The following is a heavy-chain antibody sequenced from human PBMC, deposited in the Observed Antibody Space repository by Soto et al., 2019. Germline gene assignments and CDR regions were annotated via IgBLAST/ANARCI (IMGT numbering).Heavy chain of an antibody. CDR1: GYTFTRYA. V-gene: IGHV1-18*04. CDR2: INTYNEER. Sequence: ASVKVSCKASGYTFTRYAISWVRQAPGQGLEWLAWINTYNEERYHAEKDQGRVTMNRDTSTNTAAMELRSLRTSGTAVYYCTRSIEIQPAAYPQCAIEVWGQGTMVTVSS. J-gene: IGHJ3*01. D-gene: IGHD2-2*01. CDR3: TRSIEIQPAAYPQCAIEV.